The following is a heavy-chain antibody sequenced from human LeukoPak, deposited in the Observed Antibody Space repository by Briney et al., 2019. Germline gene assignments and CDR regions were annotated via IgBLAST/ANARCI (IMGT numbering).Heavy chain of an antibody. CDR3: ARYTQHYGFDI. CDR1: GYTSTSPD. V-gene: IGHV1-8*01. J-gene: IGHJ3*02. Sequence: ASVKVSCKASGYTSTSPDINWVRQATGRGLEWLGWTNPRDNTGYAQKFQGRVTLTRDKSINTAYMEFSSLRSEDTAVYYCARYTQHYGFDIWGQGTMVTVSA. D-gene: IGHD3-3*02. CDR2: TNPRDNT.